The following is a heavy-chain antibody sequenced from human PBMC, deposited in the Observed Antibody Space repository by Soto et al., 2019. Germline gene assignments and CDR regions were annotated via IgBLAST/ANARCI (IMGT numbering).Heavy chain of an antibody. J-gene: IGHJ6*03. Sequence: EVQLVESGGGLVKPGGSLRLSCAASGFTFSSYSMNWVRQAPGKGLEWVSSISSSSSYIYYADSVKGRFTISRDNAKNSLYLQMNSPRAEDTAVYYCARSRYCSSTSCYANEWSPGYYYYYMDVWGKGTTVTVSS. D-gene: IGHD2-2*01. CDR2: ISSSSSYI. CDR1: GFTFSSYS. V-gene: IGHV3-21*01. CDR3: ARSRYCSSTSCYANEWSPGYYYYYMDV.